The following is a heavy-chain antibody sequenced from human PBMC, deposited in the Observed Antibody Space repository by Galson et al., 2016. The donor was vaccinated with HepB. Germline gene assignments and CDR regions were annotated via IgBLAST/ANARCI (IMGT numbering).Heavy chain of an antibody. CDR2: ITWDRGTA. J-gene: IGHJ4*02. V-gene: IGHV3-43*01. CDR3: AKDTASSTTVITIQY. D-gene: IGHD4-11*01. Sequence: LRLYCPGSGAPFNQLPMHWVRPAPWRALPWVPLITWDRGTAYSANTAKGRFTISRDNSKNSLYLQMNSLRTEDTALYYCAKDTASSTTVITIQYWRQGTLVTVSS. CDR1: GAPFNQLP.